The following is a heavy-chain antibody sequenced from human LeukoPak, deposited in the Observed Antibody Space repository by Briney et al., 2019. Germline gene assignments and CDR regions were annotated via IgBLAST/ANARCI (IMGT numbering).Heavy chain of an antibody. V-gene: IGHV3-23*01. CDR2: ISGSGGST. D-gene: IGHD3-3*01. Sequence: QSGGSLRLSCAASGFTFSSYAKSWVRQAPGKGLEWVSAISGSGGSTYYADPVKGRFTISSDNSKNTLYLQMNSLRAEDTAVYYCAKVVVIMTYWGQGTLVTVSS. CDR1: GFTFSSYA. CDR3: AKVVVIMTY. J-gene: IGHJ4*02.